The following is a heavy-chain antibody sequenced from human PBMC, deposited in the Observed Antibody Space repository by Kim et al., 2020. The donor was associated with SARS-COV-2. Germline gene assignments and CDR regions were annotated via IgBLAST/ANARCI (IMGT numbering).Heavy chain of an antibody. Sequence: GGSLRLSCAASGFTFSSYATSWVRQAPGKGLEWVSGISGSGATTYYTDSVKGRFTISRDNSKNTLYLQMSSLRANDTAVYYCALRTTYGSDWYVCAHWGQGTLVTVSS. V-gene: IGHV3-23*01. CDR2: ISGSGATT. D-gene: IGHD2-21*02. CDR1: GFTFSSYA. J-gene: IGHJ4*02. CDR3: ALRTTYGSDWYVCAH.